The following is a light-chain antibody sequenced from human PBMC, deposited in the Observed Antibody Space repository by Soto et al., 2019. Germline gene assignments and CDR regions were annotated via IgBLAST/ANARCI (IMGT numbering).Light chain of an antibody. CDR2: AAS. V-gene: IGKV1-17*01. J-gene: IGKJ4*01. CDR3: LQHNSFPLS. CDR1: QGIGND. Sequence: DIQMTQSPSSLSASVGDRVTITCRASQGIGNDLGWYQQKPGKAPNRLIYAASSLESGVPSRFSGSGSGTEFTLAISSLQPEDFATYYCLQHNSFPLSFGGGTKVDIK.